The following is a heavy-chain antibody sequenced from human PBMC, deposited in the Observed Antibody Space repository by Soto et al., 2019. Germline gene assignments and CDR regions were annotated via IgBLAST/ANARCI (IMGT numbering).Heavy chain of an antibody. CDR3: ARDDYPYYDDSSGYHFDY. J-gene: IGHJ4*02. V-gene: IGHV3-11*04. CDR2: ISDSSSTI. CDR1: GGSFSPNY. Sequence: LSLTCTVSGGSFSPNYWSWIRQPPGKGLEWVSYISDSSSTIHYADSVKGRFTISRDNAKNSLYLQMNSLRAEDTAVYYCARDDYPYYDDSSGYHFDYWGQGALVTVSS. D-gene: IGHD3-22*01.